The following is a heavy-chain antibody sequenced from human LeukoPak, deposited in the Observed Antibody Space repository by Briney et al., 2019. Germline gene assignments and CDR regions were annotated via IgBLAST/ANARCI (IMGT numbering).Heavy chain of an antibody. J-gene: IGHJ4*02. CDR3: ARGRDYYDSTGFDY. Sequence: GGSLRLSCAASGFTFSSYSMNWVRQAPGKGLEWVSSISSSSSYVYYADSVKGPFTISRDNAKNSLYLQMNSLRAEDTAVYYCARGRDYYDSTGFDYWGQGTLVTVSS. CDR1: GFTFSSYS. CDR2: ISSSSSYV. V-gene: IGHV3-21*01. D-gene: IGHD3-22*01.